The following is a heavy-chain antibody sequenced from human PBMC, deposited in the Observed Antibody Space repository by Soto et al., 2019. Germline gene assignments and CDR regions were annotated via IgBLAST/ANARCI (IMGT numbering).Heavy chain of an antibody. V-gene: IGHV4-34*01. CDR3: AIGYAFDI. J-gene: IGHJ3*02. Sequence: QVQLQQWGAGLLKPSETLSLTCAVYGGSFSGYYWSWIRQPPGKGLEWIGEINHSGSTNYNPSLKSRVTISVDTSKNQFALKLSSVTAADPAVYYCAIGYAFDIWGQGTMVTVSS. CDR1: GGSFSGYY. CDR2: INHSGST.